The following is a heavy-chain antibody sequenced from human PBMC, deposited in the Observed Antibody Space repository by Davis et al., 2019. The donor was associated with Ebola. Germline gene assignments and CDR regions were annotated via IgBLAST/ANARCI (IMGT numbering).Heavy chain of an antibody. Sequence: PSETLSLTCTVSGGSISSGGYYWSWIRQHPGKGLEWIGYIYYSGSTYYNPSLKSRVTISVDTSKNQFSLKLSSVTAEDTAVYYCAKEGTTVQTEFDYWGQGTLVTVSS. CDR1: GGSISSGGYY. D-gene: IGHD4-17*01. CDR2: IYYSGST. J-gene: IGHJ4*02. V-gene: IGHV4-31*03. CDR3: AKEGTTVQTEFDY.